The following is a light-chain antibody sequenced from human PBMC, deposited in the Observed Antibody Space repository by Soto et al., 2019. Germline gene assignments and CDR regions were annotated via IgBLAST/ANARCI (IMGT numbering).Light chain of an antibody. V-gene: IGKV3-20*01. J-gene: IGKJ1*01. Sequence: EIVMTQSPGTLSLSPGETATLSCRASQSVSSKLAWYQQKPGQAPRLLIYGASSRATGIPDRFSGSGSGTDFTLTISRLEPEDFAVYYCQQYGSSPWTFGQGTKVDIK. CDR3: QQYGSSPWT. CDR2: GAS. CDR1: QSVSSK.